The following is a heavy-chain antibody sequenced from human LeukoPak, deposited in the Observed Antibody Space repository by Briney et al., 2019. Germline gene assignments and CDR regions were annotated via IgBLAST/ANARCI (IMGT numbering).Heavy chain of an antibody. CDR3: ARFSSSTSTPFGP. Sequence: SETLSLTCAVYGGSFSGYYWSCIRQPPGKGLEWIGEINHSGSTNYNPSLKSRVTISVDTSKNQFSLKLSSVTAADTAVYYCARFSSSTSTPFGPWGQGTLVTVSS. CDR1: GGSFSGYY. D-gene: IGHD2-2*01. J-gene: IGHJ5*02. CDR2: INHSGST. V-gene: IGHV4-34*01.